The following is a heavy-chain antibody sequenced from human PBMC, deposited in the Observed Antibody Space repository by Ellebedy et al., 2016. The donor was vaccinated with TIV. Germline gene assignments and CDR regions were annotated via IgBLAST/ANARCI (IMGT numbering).Heavy chain of an antibody. J-gene: IGHJ4*02. CDR1: GFTFSSYA. D-gene: IGHD1-14*01. CDR2: ISNTGSRT. V-gene: IGHV3-23*01. Sequence: PSETLSLTCAASGFTFSSYAMSWVRQAPGKGLEWVSTISNTGSRTYYADSVKDRFTVSRDNSRNTLYLQMNSLRAEDTAIYYCAKGRSGTYIHHAFDYWGQGTLVTVSS. CDR3: AKGRSGTYIHHAFDY.